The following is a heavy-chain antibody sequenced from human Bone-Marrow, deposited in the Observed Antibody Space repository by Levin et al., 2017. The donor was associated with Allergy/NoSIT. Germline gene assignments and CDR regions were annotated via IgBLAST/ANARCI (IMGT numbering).Heavy chain of an antibody. J-gene: IGHJ3*02. Sequence: GESLKISCAASGFTFSNAWMSWVRQAPGKGLEWVGRIKSKTDGGTTDYAAPVKGRFTISRDDSKNTLYLQMNSLKTEDTAVYYCTTDLGGVPAATSISDAFDSWGQGTMVTVSS. V-gene: IGHV3-15*01. D-gene: IGHD2-2*01. CDR3: TTDLGGVPAATSISDAFDS. CDR2: IKSKTDGGTT. CDR1: GFTFSNAW.